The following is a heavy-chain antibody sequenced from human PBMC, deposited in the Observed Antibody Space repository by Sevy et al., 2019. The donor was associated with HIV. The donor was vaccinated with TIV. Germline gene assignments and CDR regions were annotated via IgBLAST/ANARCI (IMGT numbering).Heavy chain of an antibody. J-gene: IGHJ4*01. D-gene: IGHD5-18*01. CDR2: IYQTGST. CDR3: ATHAFKHGYRPSYFDS. Sequence: SETLSLTCTVSGGSISAKNYFWGWIRQPPGKGLEWIGSIYQTGSTYHSPSLQSRVGISVDTSKKLFSVKLSSVTAADTAVYFCATHAFKHGYRPSYFDSWSHGTLVTVSS. CDR1: GGSISAKNYF. V-gene: IGHV4-39*01.